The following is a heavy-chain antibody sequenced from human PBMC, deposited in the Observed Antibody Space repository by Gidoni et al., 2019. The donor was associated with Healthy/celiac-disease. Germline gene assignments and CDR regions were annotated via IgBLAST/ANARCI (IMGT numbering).Heavy chain of an antibody. J-gene: IGHJ4*02. CDR2: IRSKANSYAT. V-gene: IGHV3-73*01. CDR1: GFTFSGSA. CDR3: TSKETGYYIQGTYYFDY. Sequence: EVQLVESGGGLVQPGGSLKLSCAASGFTFSGSAMHWVRQASGKGLEWVGRIRSKANSYATAYAASVKGRFTISRDDSKNTAYLQMNSLKTEDTAVYYCTSKETGYYIQGTYYFDYWGQGTLVTVSS. D-gene: IGHD3-9*01.